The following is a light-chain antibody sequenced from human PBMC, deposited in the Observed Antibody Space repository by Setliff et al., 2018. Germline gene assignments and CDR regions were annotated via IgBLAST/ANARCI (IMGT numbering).Light chain of an antibody. Sequence: QSVLTQPASVSGSLGQSITISCSGSSSDIGAYDYVAWYLHHPGKAPKLLIYDVSHRPSGVSPRLSGSKSGNTASLTISGLQAEDEADYYCSSYTTRTSLDVFGTGTKGTVL. CDR1: SSDIGAYDY. J-gene: IGLJ1*01. V-gene: IGLV2-14*03. CDR3: SSYTTRTSLDV. CDR2: DVS.